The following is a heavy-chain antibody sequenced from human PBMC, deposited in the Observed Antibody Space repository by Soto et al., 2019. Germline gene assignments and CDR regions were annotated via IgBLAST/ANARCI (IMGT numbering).Heavy chain of an antibody. CDR3: ASVAKTINLPDN. J-gene: IGHJ4*02. D-gene: IGHD1-1*01. CDR1: GGSISSSNW. V-gene: IGHV4-4*02. Sequence: SETLSLTCAVSGGSISSSNWWSWVRQPPGKGLEWIGEIYHSGSTYYNPSLKSRVTISVDKSKNQFSLKLSSVTAADTAVYYCASVAKTINLPDNWGQGTLVTVSS. CDR2: IYHSGST.